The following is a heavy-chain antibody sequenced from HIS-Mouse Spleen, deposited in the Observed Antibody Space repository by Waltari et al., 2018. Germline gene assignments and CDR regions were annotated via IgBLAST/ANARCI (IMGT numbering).Heavy chain of an antibody. CDR2: ISYDGSNK. CDR3: AEASSGWLDY. V-gene: IGHV3-30*18. Sequence: QVQLVESGGGVVQPGRSLRLSCAASGFTFSSYGMHWVRQTPGKGLEWVAVISYDGSNKYYAYSGNGRLTISIDNSKNTLYLQMNSLGAEAAAVYYCAEASSGWLDYWCQGTLVTVSS. D-gene: IGHD6-19*01. CDR1: GFTFSSYG. J-gene: IGHJ4*02.